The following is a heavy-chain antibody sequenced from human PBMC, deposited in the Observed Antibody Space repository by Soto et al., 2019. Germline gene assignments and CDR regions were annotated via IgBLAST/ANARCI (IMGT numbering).Heavy chain of an antibody. CDR2: LSYDGSKE. V-gene: IGHV3-30*18. Sequence: AGTLRLSCPVSGGTFSSFCMHWVRQAPGKWLEWMALLSYDGSKENNADSVKGRYSISTVNSKNTLYLQMNSLVFEDTADYFCAKRLLIGTTLSVIEYWGRGTLVTVSS. J-gene: IGHJ4*02. CDR3: AKRLLIGTTLSVIEY. D-gene: IGHD4-17*01. CDR1: GGTFSSFC.